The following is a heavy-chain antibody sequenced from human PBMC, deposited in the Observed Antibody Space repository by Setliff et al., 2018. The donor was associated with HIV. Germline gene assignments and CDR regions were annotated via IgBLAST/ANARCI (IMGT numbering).Heavy chain of an antibody. CDR2: MNPNSGNT. CDR3: ARSFRRMDV. V-gene: IGHV1-8*02. CDR1: GYTFTTYD. J-gene: IGHJ6*02. D-gene: IGHD3-16*01. Sequence: GASVKVSCKASGYTFTTYDINWVRQATGQGLEWMGWMNPNSGNTGYAQKFQGRVTMTTDTSTSTAYMELRSLRSDDTAVYYCARSFRRMDVWGQGTTVTVSS.